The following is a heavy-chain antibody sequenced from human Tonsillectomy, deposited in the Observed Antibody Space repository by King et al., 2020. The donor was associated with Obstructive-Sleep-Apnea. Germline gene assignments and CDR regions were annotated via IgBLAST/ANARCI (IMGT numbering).Heavy chain of an antibody. J-gene: IGHJ4*02. D-gene: IGHD3-10*01. CDR1: GYTISNYG. V-gene: IGHV3-30*03. CDR3: ASPDGSGSHPPYYDY. CDR2: ILYDGSNT. Sequence: VQLVESGGGVVQPGRSLRLSCAASGYTISNYGMHWVRQAPGKGLEWGAIILYDGSNTYYAGSVKGRFTISRDNSNNTLYLQMNSLRSEDTAVYYCASPDGSGSHPPYYDYWGQGTLVTVSS.